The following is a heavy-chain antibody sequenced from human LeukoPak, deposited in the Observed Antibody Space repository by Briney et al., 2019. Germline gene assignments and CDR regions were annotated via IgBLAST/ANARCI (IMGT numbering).Heavy chain of an antibody. CDR1: GGSISSYY. V-gene: IGHV4-59*08. D-gene: IGHD3-16*01. CDR2: IYYSGST. Sequence: PSETLSLTCTVSGGSISSYYWSWIRQPPGRGLEWIGYIYYSGSTNYNPSLKSRVTISVDTSKNQFSLKLSSVTAADTAVYYCARTPFGWFDPWGQGTLVTVSS. CDR3: ARTPFGWFDP. J-gene: IGHJ5*02.